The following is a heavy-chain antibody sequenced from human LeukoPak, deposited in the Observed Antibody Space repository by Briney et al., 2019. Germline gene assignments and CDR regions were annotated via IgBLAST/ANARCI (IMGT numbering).Heavy chain of an antibody. J-gene: IGHJ4*02. CDR2: IGGRDSGT. D-gene: IGHD3-9*01. Sequence: PGGSLRLSCAASGFIFSNYAMSWVRQAPGKGLEWVSAIGGRDSGTYYADSVRGRFTVSRDDPKSTLYLQMNTLRAEDTAVYYCAKWGDYDILTGYYDSDYWGQGTLVTVSS. V-gene: IGHV3-23*01. CDR1: GFIFSNYA. CDR3: AKWGDYDILTGYYDSDY.